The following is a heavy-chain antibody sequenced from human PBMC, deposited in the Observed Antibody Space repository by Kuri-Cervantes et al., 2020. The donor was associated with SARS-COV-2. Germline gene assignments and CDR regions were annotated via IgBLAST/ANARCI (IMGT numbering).Heavy chain of an antibody. CDR2: IIPIFGTA. Sequence: SVKVSCKASGYTFTSYAMHWVRQAPGQRLEWMGGIIPIFGTANYAQKFQGRVTITADESTSTAYMELSSLRSEDTAVYYCARDYWARGVVIMGLYGMDVWGQGTMVTVSS. CDR1: GYTFTSYA. D-gene: IGHD3-3*01. J-gene: IGHJ6*01. CDR3: ARDYWARGVVIMGLYGMDV. V-gene: IGHV1-69*13.